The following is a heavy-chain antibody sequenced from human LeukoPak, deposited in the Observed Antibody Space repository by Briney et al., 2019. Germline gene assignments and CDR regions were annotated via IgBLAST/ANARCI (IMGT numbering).Heavy chain of an antibody. V-gene: IGHV3-48*03. Sequence: GGSLRLSCAASGFTFSSYEMNWVGQAPGKGLEWVSYISSSGGTIYYADSVKGRFTISRDNAKNSLYLQMNSLRAEDTAVYYCARVLRYCSGGSCYSGGLGYMDVWGKGTTVTISS. D-gene: IGHD2-15*01. CDR1: GFTFSSYE. J-gene: IGHJ6*03. CDR3: ARVLRYCSGGSCYSGGLGYMDV. CDR2: ISSSGGTI.